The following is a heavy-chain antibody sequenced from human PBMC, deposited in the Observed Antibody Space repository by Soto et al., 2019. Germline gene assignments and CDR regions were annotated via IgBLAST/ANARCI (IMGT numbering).Heavy chain of an antibody. J-gene: IGHJ6*03. V-gene: IGHV3-72*01. CDR3: ARNFRLTGNTFYMDV. D-gene: IGHD1-7*01. CDR2: TRDRANSFTT. CDR1: GFTFSDHY. Sequence: GGSLRLSCAASGFTFSDHYMDWVRQPPGKGLEWVGRTRDRANSFTTEYAASVKGRFIISRDDSENSLYLQMNSLKTEDTAVYYCARNFRLTGNTFYMDVWGKGTTVTVSS.